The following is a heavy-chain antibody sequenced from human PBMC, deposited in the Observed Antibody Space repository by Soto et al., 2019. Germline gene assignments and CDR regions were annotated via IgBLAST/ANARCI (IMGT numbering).Heavy chain of an antibody. D-gene: IGHD1-7*01. Sequence: QVQLVQSGAEVKKPGASVKVSCKASGYTFTSYGISWVRQAPGQGLEWMGWISAYNGNTNYAQKLQGRVTMTADTSTSTAYMELRSLRSDDTAVYYCARDERWLELRSGRAFDIWGQGTMVTVSS. J-gene: IGHJ3*02. CDR3: ARDERWLELRSGRAFDI. CDR1: GYTFTSYG. CDR2: ISAYNGNT. V-gene: IGHV1-18*01.